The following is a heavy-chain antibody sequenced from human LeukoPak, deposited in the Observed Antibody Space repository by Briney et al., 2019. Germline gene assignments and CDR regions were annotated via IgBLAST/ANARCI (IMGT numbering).Heavy chain of an antibody. J-gene: IGHJ5*02. Sequence: PSETLSLTCTVSGGSISSYYWSWIRQPAGKGLEWIVRIYTSGSTNYNPSLKSRVTMSVDTSKNQFSLKLSSVTAADTAVYYCARDIPFDWLFYRFDPWGQGTLVTVSS. V-gene: IGHV4-4*07. CDR1: GGSISSYY. CDR2: IYTSGST. CDR3: ARDIPFDWLFYRFDP. D-gene: IGHD3-9*01.